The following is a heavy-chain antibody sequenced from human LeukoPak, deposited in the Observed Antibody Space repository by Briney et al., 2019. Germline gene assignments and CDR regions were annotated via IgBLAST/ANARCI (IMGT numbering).Heavy chain of an antibody. Sequence: SETLSLTCAVYGGSFSGYYWRWIRQPPGKGLEWIGEINHSGSTNYNPSLKSRVTISVDTSKNQFSLKLSSVTAADTAVYYCARGGRIVGATGNLDCWGQGILVTVSS. CDR1: GGSFSGYY. J-gene: IGHJ4*02. CDR2: INHSGST. V-gene: IGHV4-34*01. CDR3: ARGGRIVGATGNLDC. D-gene: IGHD1-26*01.